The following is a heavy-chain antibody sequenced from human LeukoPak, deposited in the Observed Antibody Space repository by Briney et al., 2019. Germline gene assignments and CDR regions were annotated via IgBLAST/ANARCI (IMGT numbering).Heavy chain of an antibody. J-gene: IGHJ4*02. CDR1: VGTFIIYA. V-gene: IGHV1-69*06. D-gene: IGHD4-17*01. CDR2: IIPIFGTA. Sequence: AAVTVSFMSSVGTFIIYAISWVRQAPGQGVEWMGRIIPIFGTANYAQKFQGRVTITADKSTSTAYMELSSLRSEDTAVYYCARDRNGEHDYWGQGTLVTVSS. CDR3: ARDRNGEHDY.